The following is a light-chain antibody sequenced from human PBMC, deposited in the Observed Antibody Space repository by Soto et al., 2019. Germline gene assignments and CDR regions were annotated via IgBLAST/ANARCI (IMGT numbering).Light chain of an antibody. V-gene: IGLV1-51*01. J-gene: IGLJ3*02. Sequence: QSVLTQPPSVSAAPGQKVTISCSGSSSNIGNNYVSWYQQLPGTAPKVLIYDNNKRPSGIPDRFSGSKSGTSATLGITGLQTGDEADYYCGRWDSSLSGWVFGGGTKLSVL. CDR2: DNN. CDR1: SSNIGNNY. CDR3: GRWDSSLSGWV.